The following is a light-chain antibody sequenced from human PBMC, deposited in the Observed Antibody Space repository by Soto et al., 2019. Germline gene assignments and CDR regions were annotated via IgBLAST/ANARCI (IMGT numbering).Light chain of an antibody. V-gene: IGKV3-20*01. CDR2: GAS. CDR3: QQYGDSVT. CDR1: QSVSSRF. J-gene: IGKJ5*01. Sequence: EIVLTQSPGTLSLSPGERATLSCRASQSVSSRFLTWYQQKPGQAPRVLIYGASSRATGIPDRFSGSGSGTHFTLTISRLEPEDFAVYYCQQYGDSVTFGQGTRLENK.